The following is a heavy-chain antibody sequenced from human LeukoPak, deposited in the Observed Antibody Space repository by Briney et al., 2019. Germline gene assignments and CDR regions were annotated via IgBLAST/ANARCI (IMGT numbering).Heavy chain of an antibody. V-gene: IGHV3-23*01. D-gene: IGHD6-13*01. CDR3: ARDPSIAAAGTFYYYGMDV. J-gene: IGHJ6*02. CDR2: ISSSGGNT. Sequence: GGSLRLSCTASGFTFTRYGMSWVRQAPGRGLEWVSLISSSGGNTYYADSVKGRFTISRDTSKNTLYLQMDSLRAEDTAVYYCARDPSIAAAGTFYYYGMDVWGQGTTVTVSS. CDR1: GFTFTRYG.